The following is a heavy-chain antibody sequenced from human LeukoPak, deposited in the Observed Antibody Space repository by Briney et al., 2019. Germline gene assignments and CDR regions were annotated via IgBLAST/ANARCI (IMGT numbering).Heavy chain of an antibody. D-gene: IGHD6-13*01. CDR3: AREVDSSSWYYFDY. CDR1: GGTFSSYA. CDR2: IIPIFGTA. Sequence: ASVKVSCKASGGTFSSYAISWVRQAPGQGLEWMRRIIPIFGTANYAQKFQGRVTITTDETTSTAYMELSSLRSEDTAVYYCAREVDSSSWYYFDYWGQGTLVTVSS. J-gene: IGHJ4*02. V-gene: IGHV1-69*05.